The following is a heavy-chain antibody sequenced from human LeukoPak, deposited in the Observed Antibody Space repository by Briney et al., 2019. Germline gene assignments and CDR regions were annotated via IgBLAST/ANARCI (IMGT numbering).Heavy chain of an antibody. J-gene: IGHJ4*02. CDR3: ARDKSYSGDY. V-gene: IGHV3-30*04. D-gene: IGHD1-26*01. CDR2: VSYDGGSK. CDR1: GFTFSTYT. Sequence: GRSLRLSWAASGFTFSTYTIHWVRQAPGKGLEWAAAVSYDGGSKFYADSVKERFTISRDNSKNTLYLQMNSLRVEDTALYYCARDKSYSGDYWGQGALVSASS.